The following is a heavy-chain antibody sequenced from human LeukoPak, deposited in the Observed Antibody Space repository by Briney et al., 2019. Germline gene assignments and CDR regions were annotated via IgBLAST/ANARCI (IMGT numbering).Heavy chain of an antibody. CDR1: GGSMSSYF. V-gene: IGHV4-59*12. CDR3: ARRGYYYDSSGYKLYYFDY. J-gene: IGHJ4*02. D-gene: IGHD3-22*01. CDR2: VLYTGDT. Sequence: SETLSLTCSVSGGSMSSYFWNWIRQSPEKGLEWIGYVLYTGDTNYNPTLESRVTMSLDTSRNLFSLKLNSVTAADTAVYYCARRGYYYDSSGYKLYYFDYWGQGTLVTVSS.